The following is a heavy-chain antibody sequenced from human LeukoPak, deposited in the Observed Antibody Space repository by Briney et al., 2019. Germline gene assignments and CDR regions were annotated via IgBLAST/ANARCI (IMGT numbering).Heavy chain of an antibody. CDR1: GYTFTGYS. D-gene: IGHD5-24*01. V-gene: IGHV1-2*02. CDR2: IRPNSGTT. CDR3: ATVTRYHSDGYISRGYNDY. J-gene: IGHJ4*02. Sequence: ASVKVSCKASGYTFTGYSMHWVRQAPGQGLEWMGLIRPNSGTTNYAQRFQGRVTMTRDTSISTAYMELSSLRSDDTAVYYCATVTRYHSDGYISRGYNDYWGQGTLVTVSS.